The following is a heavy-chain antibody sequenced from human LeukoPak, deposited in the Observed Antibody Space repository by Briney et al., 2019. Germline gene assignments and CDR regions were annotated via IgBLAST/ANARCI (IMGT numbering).Heavy chain of an antibody. CDR3: ARDDRWLQPRVYYYYGMDV. D-gene: IGHD5-24*01. J-gene: IGHJ6*02. V-gene: IGHV4-39*07. Sequence: PSETLSLTCTVSGVSISSSSYYWSWIRQPPGKGLEWIGEINHSGSTNYSPSLKSRVTISVDTSKNQFFLKLSSVTAADTAVYYCARDDRWLQPRVYYYYGMDVWGQGTTVTVSS. CDR1: GVSISSSSYY. CDR2: INHSGST.